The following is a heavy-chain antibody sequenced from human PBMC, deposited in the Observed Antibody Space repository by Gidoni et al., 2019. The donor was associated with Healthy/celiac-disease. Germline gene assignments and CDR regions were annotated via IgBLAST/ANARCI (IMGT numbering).Heavy chain of an antibody. J-gene: IGHJ1*01. V-gene: IGHV2-5*01. CDR1: GFSLSTSGVG. D-gene: IGHD2-15*01. CDR2: IYWNDDK. CDR3: AREYCSGGSCYVYFQH. Sequence: QITLKESGPTLAQPTQTLTLNGSFPGFSLSTSGVGVGWIRQPPGKALEWLALIYWNDDKRYSPSLKSRLTITKDTSKNQVVLTMTNMDPVDTATYYCAREYCSGGSCYVYFQHWGQGTLVTVSS.